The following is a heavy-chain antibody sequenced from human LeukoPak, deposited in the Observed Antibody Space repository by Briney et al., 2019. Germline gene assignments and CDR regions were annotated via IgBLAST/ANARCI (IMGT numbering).Heavy chain of an antibody. J-gene: IGHJ5*02. D-gene: IGHD2-2*01. V-gene: IGHV4-61*08. CDR2: IYYSGST. CDR3: ARFYCSSTSCYLAP. CDR1: GGSVSSGGYY. Sequence: PSETLSLTCTVSGGSVSSGGYYWSWIRQPPGKGLEWIGYIYYSGSTNYNPSLKSRVTISVDTSKNQFSLKLSSVTAADTAVYYCARFYCSSTSCYLAPWGQGTLVTVSS.